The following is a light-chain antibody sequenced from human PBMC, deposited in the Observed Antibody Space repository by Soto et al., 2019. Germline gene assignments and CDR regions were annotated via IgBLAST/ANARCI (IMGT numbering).Light chain of an antibody. CDR2: GAS. V-gene: IGKV3-15*01. J-gene: IGKJ1*01. CDR1: KSVSNY. CDR3: QQYSNRPPWT. Sequence: ELVLAQSPGTLSLSTGERATLVCRSSKSVSNYLAWYQQKPGQAPRLLIYGASTRATGIPARFSGSGSGTEFTLTISSLQSEDFAVYYCQQYSNRPPWTFGQGTKVDIK.